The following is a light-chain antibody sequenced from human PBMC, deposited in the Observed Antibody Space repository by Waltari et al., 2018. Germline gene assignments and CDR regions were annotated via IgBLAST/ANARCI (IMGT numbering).Light chain of an antibody. CDR3: SSYAGSNNFVV. V-gene: IGLV2-8*01. J-gene: IGLJ2*01. CDR1: SSDVGGYNY. CDR2: EVS. Sequence: QSALTQPPSASGSPGQSVTISCTGTSSDVGGYNYVSWYQQHPGKAPKLMIYEVSKRPSGGPDRFSCSKSGNTASLTVSGLQAEDEADYYCSSYAGSNNFVVFGGGTKLTVL.